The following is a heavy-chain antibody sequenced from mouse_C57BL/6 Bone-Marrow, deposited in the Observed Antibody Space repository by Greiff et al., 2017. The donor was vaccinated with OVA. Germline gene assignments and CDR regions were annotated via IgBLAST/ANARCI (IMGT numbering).Heavy chain of an antibody. CDR2: INPNNGGT. Sequence: VQLQQSGPELVKPGASVKIPCKASGYTFTDYNMDWVKQSHGKSLEWIGDINPNNGGTIYNQKFKGKATLTVDKSSSTAYMELRSLTSEDTAVYYCARSITTVVAENWYFDVWGTGTTVTVSS. D-gene: IGHD1-1*01. V-gene: IGHV1-18*01. CDR1: GYTFTDYN. J-gene: IGHJ1*03. CDR3: ARSITTVVAENWYFDV.